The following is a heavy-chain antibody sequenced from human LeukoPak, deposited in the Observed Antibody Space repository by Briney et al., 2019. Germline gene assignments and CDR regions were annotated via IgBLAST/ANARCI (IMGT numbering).Heavy chain of an antibody. J-gene: IGHJ4*02. V-gene: IGHV3-23*01. CDR2: ISWNSGTL. Sequence: ETLSLTCTVSGGSISSYYWSWIRQPPGEGLEWVSGISWNSGTLGYADSVKGRFTISSDNSKNTLFLQMNSLRAEDTAVYYCAKDPSCWGQGTLVTVSS. D-gene: IGHD6-6*01. CDR1: GGSISSYY. CDR3: AKDPSC.